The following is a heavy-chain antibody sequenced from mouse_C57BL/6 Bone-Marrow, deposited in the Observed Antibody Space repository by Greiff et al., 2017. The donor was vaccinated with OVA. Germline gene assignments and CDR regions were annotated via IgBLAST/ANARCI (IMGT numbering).Heavy chain of an antibody. CDR3: ARDDYPRGFAY. CDR2: INPGSGGT. D-gene: IGHD2-4*01. Sequence: QVQLQQSGAELVRPGTSVKMSCKASGYAFTNYLIEWVKQRPGQGLEWIGVINPGSGGTNYNEKFKGKATLTADKSSSTAYMQLSSLTSEDSAVYFCARDDYPRGFAYRGHGTLVTVSA. J-gene: IGHJ3*01. CDR1: GYAFTNYL. V-gene: IGHV1-54*01.